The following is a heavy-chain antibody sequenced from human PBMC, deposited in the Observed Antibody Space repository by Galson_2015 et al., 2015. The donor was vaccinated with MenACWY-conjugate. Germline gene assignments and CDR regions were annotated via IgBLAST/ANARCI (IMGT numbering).Heavy chain of an antibody. CDR1: GDSVSSESAA. J-gene: IGHJ4*02. V-gene: IGHV6-1*01. D-gene: IGHD2-15*01. CDR2: IYYRSKWYN. Sequence: CAISGDSVSSESAAWSWIRQSPSRGLEWLGRIYYRSKWYNDYAISVKGRIFVNADTSRNNVSLQLGSVTPEDAAIYFCASGGNPKGDYWGQGTQVTVSS. CDR3: ASGGNPKGDY.